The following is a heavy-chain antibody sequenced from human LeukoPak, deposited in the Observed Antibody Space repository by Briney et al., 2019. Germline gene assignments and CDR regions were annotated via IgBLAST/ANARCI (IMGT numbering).Heavy chain of an antibody. D-gene: IGHD7-27*01. CDR2: INHSGST. CDR1: GGAFSGYY. Sequence: KPSEALSLTCAVHGGAFSGYYWSWIRQPPGKGLEWIGEINHSGSTNYNPSLKSRVTISVDTSKNQFSLKLSSVTAADTAVYYCARSNWAFDYWGQGTLVTVSS. J-gene: IGHJ4*02. V-gene: IGHV4-34*01. CDR3: ARSNWAFDY.